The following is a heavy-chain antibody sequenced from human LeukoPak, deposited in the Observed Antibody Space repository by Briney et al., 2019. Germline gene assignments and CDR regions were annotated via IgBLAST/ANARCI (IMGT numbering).Heavy chain of an antibody. J-gene: IGHJ4*02. CDR2: IKQDGSEK. D-gene: IGHD6-19*01. CDR1: GFTFSRYW. V-gene: IGHV3-7*01. CDR3: ARDWGSGWLKGVFDY. Sequence: PGGSLRLSCAASGFTFSRYWMSWVRQAPGKGLEWVVNIKQDGSEKYYVDSGKGRFTISRDNAKNSLYLQMNSLRAEDTAVYYCARDWGSGWLKGVFDYWGQGTLVTVSS.